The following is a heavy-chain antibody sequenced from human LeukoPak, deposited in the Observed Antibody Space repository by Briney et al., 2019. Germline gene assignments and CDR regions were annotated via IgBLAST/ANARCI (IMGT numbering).Heavy chain of an antibody. D-gene: IGHD4-17*01. V-gene: IGHV3-30-3*01. CDR2: ISYDGSNK. CDR1: GFTFSSYA. CDR3: ARVPTTHEVY. J-gene: IGHJ4*02. Sequence: GGSLRLSCAASGFTFSSYAMHWVRQAPGKGLEWVAVISYDGSNKYYADSVKGRFTISRDNSKNTLYLQMNSLRAEDTAVYYCARVPTTHEVYWGQGTLVAVSS.